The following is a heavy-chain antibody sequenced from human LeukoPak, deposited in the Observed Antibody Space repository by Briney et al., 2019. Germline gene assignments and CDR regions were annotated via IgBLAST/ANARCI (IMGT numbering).Heavy chain of an antibody. V-gene: IGHV4-34*01. CDR3: ARYDSSGYYFR. D-gene: IGHD3-22*01. CDR2: INHSGST. Sequence: SETLSLTCAVYGGSFSGCYWSWIRQPPGKGLEWIGEINHSGSTNYNPSLKSRVTISVDTSKNQFSLKLSSVTAADTAVYYCARYDSSGYYFRWGQGTLVTVSS. CDR1: GGSFSGCY. J-gene: IGHJ4*02.